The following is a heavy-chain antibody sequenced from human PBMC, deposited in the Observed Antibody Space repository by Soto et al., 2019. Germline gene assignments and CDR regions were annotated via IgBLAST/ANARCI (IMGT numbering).Heavy chain of an antibody. Sequence: EVQLVESGGGLVQPGGSLRLSCAASGFSFSSSWMHWVRQAPGKGLVWVSRISFDGTATTSADAVKGRFIISRDNAKNTLFLQMHNLRADETAMYYCVRDRRLRGHPFDIWGQGTFVSVSS. CDR2: ISFDGTAT. CDR1: GFSFSSSW. D-gene: IGHD2-21*02. V-gene: IGHV3-74*03. CDR3: VRDRRLRGHPFDI. J-gene: IGHJ3*02.